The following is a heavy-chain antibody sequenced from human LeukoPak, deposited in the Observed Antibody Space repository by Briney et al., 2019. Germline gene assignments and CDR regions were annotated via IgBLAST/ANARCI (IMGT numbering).Heavy chain of an antibody. D-gene: IGHD3-10*01. V-gene: IGHV4-38-2*02. Sequence: SKTLSLTCTVSGYSISSGYYWGWIRQPPGKGLEWIGSIHHSGSTYYNPSLKSRVTISVDTSKNQFSLKLSSVTAADTAVYYCARDRGGAFDIWGQGTMVTVSS. CDR2: IHHSGST. CDR1: GYSISSGYY. J-gene: IGHJ3*02. CDR3: ARDRGGAFDI.